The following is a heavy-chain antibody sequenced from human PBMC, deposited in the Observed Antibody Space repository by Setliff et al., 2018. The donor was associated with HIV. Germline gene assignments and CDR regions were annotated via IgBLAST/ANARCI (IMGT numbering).Heavy chain of an antibody. V-gene: IGHV4-34*01. Sequence: PSETLSLTCAVYGGPLSGHYWSWIRQPPGQGLEWIGETSHSGKTNYNPSLKSRVTISVDTSKNQFSLKLSSVTAADTAVYYCAAGLWFGEFSLWQYWHFDLWGRGTLVTVSS. CDR2: TSHSGKT. J-gene: IGHJ2*01. D-gene: IGHD3-10*01. CDR3: AAGLWFGEFSLWQYWHFDL. CDR1: GGPLSGHY.